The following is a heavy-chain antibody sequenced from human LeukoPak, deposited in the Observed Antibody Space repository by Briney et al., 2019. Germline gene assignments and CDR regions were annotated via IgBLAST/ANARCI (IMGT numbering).Heavy chain of an antibody. V-gene: IGHV3-7*01. D-gene: IGHD3-22*01. J-gene: IGHJ4*02. CDR3: ARAHYYDSSGYYPYYFDY. Sequence: GGSLRLSCAASGFTFSSYWMSWVRQAPGKGLEWVANIKQDGSEKYYVDSVKGRFTISRDNAKNSLYLQMNSLRAEDTAVYYCARAHYYDSSGYYPYYFDYWGLGTLVTVSS. CDR1: GFTFSSYW. CDR2: IKQDGSEK.